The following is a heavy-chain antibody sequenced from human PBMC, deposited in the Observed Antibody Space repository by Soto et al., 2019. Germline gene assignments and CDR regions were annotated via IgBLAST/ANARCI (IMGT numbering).Heavy chain of an antibody. CDR2: IDPRSGGT. CDR1: GYPFTTYY. J-gene: IGHJ4*02. Sequence: HVQLVQSGTEVKKPGASVRVSCMVSGYPFTTYYIHWVRQAPGQGLAWMGWIDPRSGGTVYEQKFQGRVTMPRDTSISTVYMDLSGLTSDDTALYYCATDDYGIFPYWGQGSLVTVSS. CDR3: ATDDYGIFPY. D-gene: IGHD3-10*01. V-gene: IGHV1-2*02.